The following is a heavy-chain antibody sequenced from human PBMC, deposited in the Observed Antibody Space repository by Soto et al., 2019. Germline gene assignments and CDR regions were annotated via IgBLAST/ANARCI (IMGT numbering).Heavy chain of an antibody. V-gene: IGHV4-39*01. Sequence: SETLSLTCTVSGGSISSSSYYWGWIRQPPGKGLEWIGSIYYSGSTYYNPSLKSRVTISVDTSKNQFSLKLSSVTAADTAVYYCASTWLVQDDAFDIWGQGTMVTVSS. D-gene: IGHD6-19*01. CDR1: GGSISSSSYY. J-gene: IGHJ3*02. CDR3: ASTWLVQDDAFDI. CDR2: IYYSGST.